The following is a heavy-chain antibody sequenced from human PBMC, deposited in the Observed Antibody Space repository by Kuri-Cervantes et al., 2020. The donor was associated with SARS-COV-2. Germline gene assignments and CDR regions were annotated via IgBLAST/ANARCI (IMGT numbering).Heavy chain of an antibody. CDR1: GGSVSSGSYY. CDR3: ARGGRIAVAGILLPLYYYGMDV. V-gene: IGHV4-61*01. CDR2: INHSGST. Sequence: SETLSLTCTVSGGSVSSGSYYWSWIRQPPGKGLEWIGEINHSGSTNYNPSLKSRVTTSVDTSKNQFSLKLSSVTAADTAVYYCARGGRIAVAGILLPLYYYGMDVWGQGTTVTVSS. D-gene: IGHD6-19*01. J-gene: IGHJ6*02.